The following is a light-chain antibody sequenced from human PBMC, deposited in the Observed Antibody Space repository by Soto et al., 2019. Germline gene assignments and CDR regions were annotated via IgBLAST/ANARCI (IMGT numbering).Light chain of an antibody. CDR3: QVWDSSSDPHVV. V-gene: IGLV3-21*02. CDR1: NIGSKS. CDR2: DDS. Sequence: SYELTQPPSVSVAPGQTARITSGGNNIGSKSVHWYQQKPGQAPVLVVYDDSDRPSGIPERFSGSNSGNTATLTISRVEAGDEADYYCQVWDSSSDPHVVFGGGTKLTVL. J-gene: IGLJ2*01.